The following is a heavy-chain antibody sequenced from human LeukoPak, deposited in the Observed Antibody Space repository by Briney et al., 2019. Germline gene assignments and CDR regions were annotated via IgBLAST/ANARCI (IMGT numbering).Heavy chain of an antibody. D-gene: IGHD6-13*01. J-gene: IGHJ4*02. CDR2: IYHSGST. Sequence: PSETPSLTCAVSGGSISSGGYSWSWIRQPPGKGLEWIGYIYHSGSTYYNPSLKSRVTISVDRSKNQFSLKLSSVTAADTAVYYCARVGEQLGSPAYFDYWGQGTLVTVSS. V-gene: IGHV4-30-2*01. CDR1: GGSISSGGYS. CDR3: ARVGEQLGSPAYFDY.